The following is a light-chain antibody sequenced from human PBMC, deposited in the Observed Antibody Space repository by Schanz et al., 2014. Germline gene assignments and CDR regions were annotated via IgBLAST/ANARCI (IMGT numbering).Light chain of an antibody. J-gene: IGKJ1*01. Sequence: EIVLTQSPATLSVSPGERGTLSCRASQTVSNNLAWYQQKPGQVPRLLIYDASNRATGIPARFSGSGSGADFTLTISRLEPEDFAVYYCQQYGMSPRTFGQGTKVEIK. CDR1: QTVSNN. CDR3: QQYGMSPRT. CDR2: DAS. V-gene: IGKV3-20*01.